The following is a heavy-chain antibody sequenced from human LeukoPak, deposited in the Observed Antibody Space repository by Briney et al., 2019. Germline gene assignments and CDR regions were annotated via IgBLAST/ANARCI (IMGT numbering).Heavy chain of an antibody. V-gene: IGHV1-2*02. D-gene: IGHD3-10*01. CDR3: ARVSRVTMVRGYYFDY. CDR2: INPNSGGT. J-gene: IGHJ4*02. CDR1: GYTFTGYY. Sequence: ASMKVSCKASGYTFTGYYLHWVRQAPGQGLEWMGWINPNSGGTNYAQNFQGRVTMTTDTSTSTAYMELRSLRSDDTAVYYCARVSRVTMVRGYYFDYWGQGTLVTVSS.